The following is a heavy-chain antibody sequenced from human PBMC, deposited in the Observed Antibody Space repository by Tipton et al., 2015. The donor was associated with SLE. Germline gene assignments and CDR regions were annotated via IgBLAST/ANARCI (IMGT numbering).Heavy chain of an antibody. D-gene: IGHD3-9*01. CDR1: GFTFSDYY. CDR3: AKGSGTSGYYFDY. CDR2: ISSSGSTM. J-gene: IGHJ4*02. V-gene: IGHV3-11*01. Sequence: SLRLSCVASGFTFSDYYMTWIRQAPGKGLEWVSYISSSGSTMFYADSVRGRFTISRDTSKNTLYLQMNSLRAEDTALYSCAKGSGTSGYYFDYWGQGTPVTVSS.